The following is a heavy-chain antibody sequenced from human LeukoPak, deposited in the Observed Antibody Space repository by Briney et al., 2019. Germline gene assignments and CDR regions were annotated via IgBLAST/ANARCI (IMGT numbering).Heavy chain of an antibody. Sequence: QTGGSLRLSCAASGFTFSSYWMHWVRQAPGKGLVWVSRINSDGSSTSYADSVKGRFTISRDNAKNTPYLQMNSLRAEDTAVYYCARDMSSGWYDVTDYWGQGTLVTVSS. V-gene: IGHV3-74*01. D-gene: IGHD6-19*01. CDR2: INSDGSST. CDR1: GFTFSSYW. J-gene: IGHJ4*02. CDR3: ARDMSSGWYDVTDY.